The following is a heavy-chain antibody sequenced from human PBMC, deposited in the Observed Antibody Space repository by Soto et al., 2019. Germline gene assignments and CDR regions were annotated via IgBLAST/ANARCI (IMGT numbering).Heavy chain of an antibody. Sequence: QVQLQESGPGLVKPSETLSLTCRVSGGSMSGYYWSWIRQAPGKGLEWIGYVYYTGSTTYNPSLPSRVTMSVDTCNSEFSLCLRLAAAAATAVYFCATSIAVPSSQIDHWRQGIRVAVSS. CDR2: VYYTGST. CDR1: GGSMSGYY. J-gene: IGHJ4*02. V-gene: IGHV4-59*03. D-gene: IGHD6-6*01. CDR3: ATSIAVPSSQIDH.